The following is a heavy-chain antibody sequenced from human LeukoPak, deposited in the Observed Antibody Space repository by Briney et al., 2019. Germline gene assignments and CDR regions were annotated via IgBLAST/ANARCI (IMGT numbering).Heavy chain of an antibody. V-gene: IGHV4-34*01. CDR2: INHSGNT. Sequence: PSETLSLSCAVSGGSFSGYYWSWIRQPPGKGLEWIGEINHSGNTNYNPSLKSRVTISADTSNNQFSLKLSSVTAADTAVYYCARDGDMLATIFDFWGQGTLVTVSS. D-gene: IGHD5-12*01. CDR3: ARDGDMLATIFDF. J-gene: IGHJ4*02. CDR1: GGSFSGYY.